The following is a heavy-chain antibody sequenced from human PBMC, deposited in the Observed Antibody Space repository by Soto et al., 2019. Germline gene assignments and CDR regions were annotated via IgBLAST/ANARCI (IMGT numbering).Heavy chain of an antibody. D-gene: IGHD6-13*01. Sequence: GESLKISCAASGFTFSNYAMSWVRQAPGKGLEWVSAISGSGGSTYYADSVKGRFTISRDNSKNTLYLVLNSLRAEDTAVYYCAMGLAAAGPLDYWGQGTLVTVSS. CDR2: ISGSGGST. V-gene: IGHV3-23*01. CDR3: AMGLAAAGPLDY. CDR1: GFTFSNYA. J-gene: IGHJ4*02.